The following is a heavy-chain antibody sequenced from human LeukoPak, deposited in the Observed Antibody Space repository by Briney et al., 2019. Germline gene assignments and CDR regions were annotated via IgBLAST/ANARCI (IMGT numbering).Heavy chain of an antibody. V-gene: IGHV5-51*01. D-gene: IGHD6-19*01. J-gene: IGHJ4*02. CDR3: ARGTAVAGLDYFDY. Sequence: KVSCKASGYSFASYWIGWVRQMPGKGLEWMGIIYAGDSDTRYSPSFQGQVTISADKFISTAYLQWSSLKASGTAMYYCARGTAVAGLDYFDYWGQGTLVTVSS. CDR1: GYSFASYW. CDR2: IYAGDSDT.